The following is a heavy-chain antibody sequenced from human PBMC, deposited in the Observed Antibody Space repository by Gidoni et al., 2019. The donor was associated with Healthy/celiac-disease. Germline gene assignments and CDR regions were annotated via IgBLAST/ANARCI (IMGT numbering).Heavy chain of an antibody. J-gene: IGHJ6*04. CDR3: AKGFVVVVPAAITPMDV. Sequence: EVQLLESGGGLVQPGGSLRLSCAASGFTFSSYAMSWVRQAPGKGLEWVSAISGSGGSTYYADPVKGRFTISRDNSKNTLYLQMNSLRAEDTAVYYCAKGFVVVVPAAITPMDVWGKGTTVTVSS. D-gene: IGHD2-2*01. V-gene: IGHV3-23*01. CDR2: ISGSGGST. CDR1: GFTFSSYA.